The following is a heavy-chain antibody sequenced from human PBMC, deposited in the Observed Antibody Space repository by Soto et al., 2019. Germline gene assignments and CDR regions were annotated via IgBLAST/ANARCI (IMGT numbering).Heavy chain of an antibody. D-gene: IGHD2-2*01. CDR1: GGSISSGGYY. V-gene: IGHV4-30-4*08. CDR3: AGFNIVLEPAANVEYYYYGMDV. Sequence: PSETLSLTCTVSGGSISSGGYYWSWIRQHPGKGLEWIGYIYYSGSTYYNPSLKSRVTISVDTSKNQFSLKLSSVTAADTAVYYCAGFNIVLEPAANVEYYYYGMDVWGQGTTVTVSS. CDR2: IYYSGST. J-gene: IGHJ6*02.